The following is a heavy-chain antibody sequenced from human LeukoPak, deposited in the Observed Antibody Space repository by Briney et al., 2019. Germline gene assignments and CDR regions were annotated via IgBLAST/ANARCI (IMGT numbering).Heavy chain of an antibody. V-gene: IGHV3-30*02. Sequence: GGSLRLSCAGSGFILSNYGMHWVRQAPGKGLEWVAGILFDGTEEYNTESVKGRFTISRDNSKNTLYLQMNSLRLEDTSMYFCAKSRDSWYHGTVWGQGTQVTVSS. CDR1: GFILSNYG. CDR2: ILFDGTEE. D-gene: IGHD5-24*01. J-gene: IGHJ4*02. CDR3: AKSRDSWYHGTV.